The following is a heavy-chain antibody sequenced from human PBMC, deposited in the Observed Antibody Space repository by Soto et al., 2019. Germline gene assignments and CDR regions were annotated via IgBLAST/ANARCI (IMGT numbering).Heavy chain of an antibody. CDR1: GGAVNGYY. V-gene: IGHV4-34*01. D-gene: IGHD3-3*01. CDR2: INHTGGT. J-gene: IGHJ5*02. CDR3: ATRITVFGLLIPPFEP. Sequence: SETLSLPGSVYGGAVNGYYWNWISQPPGKGLEWIGEINHTGGTHYNPSLKSRVTMSVDTSKNQFSLRLSSVTAADTAIYYCATRITVFGLLIPPFEPWGQGTQVNVSS.